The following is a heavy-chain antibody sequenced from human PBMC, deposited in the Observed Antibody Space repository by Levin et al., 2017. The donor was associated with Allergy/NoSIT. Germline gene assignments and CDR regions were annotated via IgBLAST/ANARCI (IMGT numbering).Heavy chain of an antibody. J-gene: IGHJ5*02. Sequence: PSETLSLTCTVSGGSITSNSYYWGWIRQPPEKGLEWIGSIYYSGNTYYNPSLQSRITISVDTSKNQFSLKLTSVTAADTAVYYCARHKSCSGATCLWWFDPWGQGTLVTVSS. CDR2: IYYSGNT. D-gene: IGHD2-15*01. CDR3: ARHKSCSGATCLWWFDP. CDR1: GGSITSNSYY. V-gene: IGHV4-39*01.